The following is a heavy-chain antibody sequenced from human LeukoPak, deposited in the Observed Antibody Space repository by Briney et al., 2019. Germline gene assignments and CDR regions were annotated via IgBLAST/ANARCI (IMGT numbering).Heavy chain of an antibody. CDR2: IYYSGST. Sequence: SETLSLTCTVSGGSISSYYWSWVRQPPGKGLEWSGYIYYSGSTNYNPSLKSRVTISVDTSKNQFSLKLRSVTAADTAVYYCAGNYYDSSGPFSWSQGTLVTVSS. CDR1: GGSISSYY. V-gene: IGHV4-59*01. J-gene: IGHJ4*02. D-gene: IGHD3-22*01. CDR3: AGNYYDSSGPFS.